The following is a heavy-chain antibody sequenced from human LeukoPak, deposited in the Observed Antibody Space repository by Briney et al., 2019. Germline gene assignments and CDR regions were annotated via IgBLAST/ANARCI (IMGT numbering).Heavy chain of an antibody. CDR2: IYYSGST. CDR1: GGSISSSSYY. Sequence: SETLSLTCTVSGGSISSSSYYWGWIRQPPGKGLEWIGSIYYSGSTYYNPSLKSRVTISVDTSKNQFSLQLNSVTPEDTAVYYCARGPPGIAAAGSRPYGDNWFDPWGQGTLVTVSS. J-gene: IGHJ5*02. V-gene: IGHV4-39*07. D-gene: IGHD6-13*01. CDR3: ARGPPGIAAAGSRPYGDNWFDP.